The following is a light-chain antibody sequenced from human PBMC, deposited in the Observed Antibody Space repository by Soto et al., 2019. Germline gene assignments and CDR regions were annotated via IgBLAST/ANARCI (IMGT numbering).Light chain of an antibody. Sequence: DIVMTQSPDSLAVSLGEGATINCKSSQSVLYSSNNNNYLAWYQQKPGQPPNLLIYWASTRESGVPDRFSGSGSGTDFTLTISSLQAEDVAVYYCQQYYSTPYTFGQGTKVDIK. V-gene: IGKV4-1*01. CDR3: QQYYSTPYT. CDR2: WAS. CDR1: QSVLYSSNNNNY. J-gene: IGKJ2*01.